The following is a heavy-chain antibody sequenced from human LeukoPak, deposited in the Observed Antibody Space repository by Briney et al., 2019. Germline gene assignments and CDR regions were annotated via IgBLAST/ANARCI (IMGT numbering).Heavy chain of an antibody. CDR2: IKSDGSVT. J-gene: IGHJ3*02. CDR1: GFTLSNYW. V-gene: IGHV3-74*01. Sequence: PGGSLRLSCVASGFTLSNYWMHWVRHAPGKGLVWVSVIKSDGSVTTYAGAVKGRFTISRDNAKNTLYLQMNSLRDEDTAVYYCATYSSIAFNIWGQGTMVTVSS. D-gene: IGHD6-6*01. CDR3: ATYSSIAFNI.